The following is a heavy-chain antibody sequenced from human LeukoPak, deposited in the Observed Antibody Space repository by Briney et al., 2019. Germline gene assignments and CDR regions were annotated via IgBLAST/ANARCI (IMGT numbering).Heavy chain of an antibody. CDR3: AKDSSSWGNNWFDP. J-gene: IGHJ5*02. CDR2: IYSGGST. Sequence: GGSLRLSCAASGFTVSSNYMSWVRQAPGKGLEWVSVIYSGGSTYYADSVKGRYTISRDNSKNTLYLQMNSLRAEDTAVYYCAKDSSSWGNNWFDPWGQGTLVTVSS. CDR1: GFTVSSNY. V-gene: IGHV3-53*05. D-gene: IGHD6-13*01.